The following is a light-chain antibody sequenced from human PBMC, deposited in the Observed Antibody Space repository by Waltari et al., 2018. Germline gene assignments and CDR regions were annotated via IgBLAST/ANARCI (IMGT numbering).Light chain of an antibody. CDR1: QSVNTY. Sequence: DIQMTPSPSSLSASVGDRVTITCRASQSVNTYLHWYQQKPGKAPKLLIYDASSVQSGVPLRFSGSGSGTDFTLTISSLQPEDFATYYCQQSYSLLRTFGQGTKVEIK. CDR2: DAS. CDR3: QQSYSLLRT. V-gene: IGKV1-39*01. J-gene: IGKJ1*01.